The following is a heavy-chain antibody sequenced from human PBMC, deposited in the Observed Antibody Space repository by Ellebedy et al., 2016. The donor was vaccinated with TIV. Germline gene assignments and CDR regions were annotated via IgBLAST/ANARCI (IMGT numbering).Heavy chain of an antibody. Sequence: GESLKISXAASGFTFSSYWMTWVRQAPGKGLEWVANIKRDGSDEYYVDSVKGRFTISRDNSNNTLYLQMNSLRAEDTAVYYCARDLILYCGGDCSSPFDYWGQGTLVTVSS. CDR1: GFTFSSYW. V-gene: IGHV3-7*01. D-gene: IGHD2-21*01. CDR3: ARDLILYCGGDCSSPFDY. CDR2: IKRDGSDE. J-gene: IGHJ4*02.